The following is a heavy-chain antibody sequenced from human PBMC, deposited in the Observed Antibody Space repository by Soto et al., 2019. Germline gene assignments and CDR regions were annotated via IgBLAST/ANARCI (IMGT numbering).Heavy chain of an antibody. V-gene: IGHV1-69*13. CDR3: ARDAAVGLFDY. CDR1: GGTFSSYA. D-gene: IGHD1-26*01. Sequence: SVKVSCKASGGTFSSYAISWVRQAPGQGLEWMGGIIPIFGTANYAQKFQGRVTITADESTSTAYMELSSLRSDGTAVYYCARDAAVGLFDYWGQGTLVTVSS. J-gene: IGHJ4*02. CDR2: IIPIFGTA.